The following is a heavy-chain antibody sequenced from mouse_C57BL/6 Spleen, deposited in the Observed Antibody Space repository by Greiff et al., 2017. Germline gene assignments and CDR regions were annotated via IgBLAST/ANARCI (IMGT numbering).Heavy chain of an antibody. V-gene: IGHV1-61*01. D-gene: IGHD1-1*01. CDR1: GYTFTSYW. CDR3: AICYYPFAY. CDR2: IDPSDSET. J-gene: IGHJ3*01. Sequence: VQLQQPGAELVRPGSSVKLSCKASGYTFTSYWMDWVKQRPGQGLEWIGNIDPSDSETHYNQKFKDKATLTVDKSSSTAYMQLSSQNSAVSAGSYCAICYYPFAYWGQGTLVTVSA.